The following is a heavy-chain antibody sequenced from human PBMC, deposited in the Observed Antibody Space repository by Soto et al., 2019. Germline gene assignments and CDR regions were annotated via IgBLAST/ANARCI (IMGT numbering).Heavy chain of an antibody. CDR1: GFTFSSYS. CDR2: ISSSSSYI. D-gene: IGHD3-3*01. J-gene: IGHJ4*02. V-gene: IGHV3-21*01. Sequence: GGSLRLSCAASGFTFSSYSMNWVRQAPGKGLEWVSSISSSSSYIYYADSVKGRFTISRDNAKNSLYPQMNSLRAEDTAVYYCARADYDFWSGPEPFDYWGQGTLVTVSS. CDR3: ARADYDFWSGPEPFDY.